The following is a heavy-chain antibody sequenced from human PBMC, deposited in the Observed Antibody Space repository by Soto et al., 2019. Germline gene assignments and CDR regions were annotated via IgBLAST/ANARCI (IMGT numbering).Heavy chain of an antibody. Sequence: ASVKVSCKASGYTFTSYYMHWVRQAPGQGLEWMGIINPSGGSTSYAQKFQGRGTMTRDTSTSTVYMELSSLRSEDTAVYYCARAGNYGSGSSHNWFDPWGQGTLVTVSS. CDR3: ARAGNYGSGSSHNWFDP. CDR1: GYTFTSYY. D-gene: IGHD3-10*01. J-gene: IGHJ5*02. V-gene: IGHV1-46*01. CDR2: INPSGGST.